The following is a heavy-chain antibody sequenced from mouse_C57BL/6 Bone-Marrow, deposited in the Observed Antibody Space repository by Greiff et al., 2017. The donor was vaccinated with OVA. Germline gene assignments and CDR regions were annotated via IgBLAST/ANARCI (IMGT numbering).Heavy chain of an antibody. D-gene: IGHD2-3*01. CDR1: GFNIKDDY. CDR3: TTRGLLPFDY. Sequence: EVQRVESGAELVRPGASVKLSCTASGFNIKDDYMHWVKQRPEQGLEWIGWIDPENGDTEYASKFQGKATITADTSSNTAYLQLSSLTSEDTAVYYCTTRGLLPFDYWGQGTTLTVSS. V-gene: IGHV14-4*01. CDR2: IDPENGDT. J-gene: IGHJ2*01.